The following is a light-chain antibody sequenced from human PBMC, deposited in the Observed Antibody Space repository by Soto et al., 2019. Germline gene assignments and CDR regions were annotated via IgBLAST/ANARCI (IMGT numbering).Light chain of an antibody. CDR3: PQYSDAPQN. J-gene: IGKJ1*01. V-gene: IGKV4-1*01. CDR1: QSVLYSSNNKNY. CDR2: WAS. Sequence: DIVMTQSPDSLAVSLGERATINCKSSQSVLYSSNNKNYLAWYQQKPGQPPKLLIYWASTRESGVPDRFSGSGSGTDFTLTISSLQAEDVAVYYCPQYSDAPQNFGQGTKVEIK.